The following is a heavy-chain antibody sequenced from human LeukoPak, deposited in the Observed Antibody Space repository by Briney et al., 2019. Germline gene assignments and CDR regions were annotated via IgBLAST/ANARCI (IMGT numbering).Heavy chain of an antibody. J-gene: IGHJ4*02. V-gene: IGHV3-30*03. CDR1: GFTFSSYG. Sequence: PPGGSLRLSCAASGFTFSSYGMHWVRQAPGKGLEWVAVISYDGSNKYYADSVKGRFTISRDNSKNTLYLQMNSLRAEDTAVYYCVTSGDFDYWGQGTLVTVSS. CDR2: ISYDGSNK. CDR3: VTSGDFDY. D-gene: IGHD7-27*01.